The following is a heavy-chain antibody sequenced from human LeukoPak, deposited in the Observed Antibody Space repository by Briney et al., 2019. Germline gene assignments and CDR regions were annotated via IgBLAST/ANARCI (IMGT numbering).Heavy chain of an antibody. CDR1: GGSISSYY. D-gene: IGHD3-22*01. Sequence: ASETLSLTCTVSGGSISSYYWSWIRQPPGKGLEWIGYIYYSGSTNYNPSLKSRVTISVDTSKNQFSLKLSSVTAADTAVYYCARGHYYYDSSGYYYPYYYYYMDVWGKGTTVTVSS. CDR2: IYYSGST. V-gene: IGHV4-59*01. CDR3: ARGHYYYDSSGYYYPYYYYYMDV. J-gene: IGHJ6*03.